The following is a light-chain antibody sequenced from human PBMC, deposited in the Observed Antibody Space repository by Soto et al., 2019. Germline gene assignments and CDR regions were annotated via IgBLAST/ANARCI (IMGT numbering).Light chain of an antibody. CDR3: QQYGGSPRT. V-gene: IGKV3-20*01. Sequence: ENVLTQSPGTLSLSPGERATLSCRASQSVSSGHLAWYQQKPGQPPRLLIYGASSRVTGIPDRFSGSGSGTDFTLTISRLEAEDFAVYYCQQYGGSPRTFGQGTKVEMK. CDR1: QSVSSGH. J-gene: IGKJ1*01. CDR2: GAS.